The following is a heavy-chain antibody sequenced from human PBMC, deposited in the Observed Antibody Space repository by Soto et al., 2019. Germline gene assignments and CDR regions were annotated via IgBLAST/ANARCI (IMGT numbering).Heavy chain of an antibody. V-gene: IGHV3-48*01. J-gene: IGHJ4*02. D-gene: IGHD2-8*01. CDR3: VMGYYFDY. Sequence: EVQLVESGGGLVQPGGSLRLSCAASGLTFSSYSMNWVRQAPGKGLEWVSDISTSSTTIHYADSVKGRFTISRDNAKNSLCLQMNSLRAEDTAVYYCVMGYYFDYWGQGTLVTVSS. CDR2: ISTSSTTI. CDR1: GLTFSSYS.